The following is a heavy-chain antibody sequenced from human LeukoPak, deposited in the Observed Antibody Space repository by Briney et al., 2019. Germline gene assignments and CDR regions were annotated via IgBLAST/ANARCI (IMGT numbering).Heavy chain of an antibody. CDR3: ARGGVDHTYDI. D-gene: IGHD5-12*01. CDR2: VNSAGGGT. V-gene: IGHV3-74*01. CDR1: GFTFTNYW. J-gene: IGHJ3*02. Sequence: GGSLRLSCAASGFTFTNYWIHWVRKAPGEGLMWVSRVNSAGGGTIYEASVKGRFTVSRDNTKNSVYLQMSSLRADDTGVYFCARGGVDHTYDIWGQGTMVTVSS.